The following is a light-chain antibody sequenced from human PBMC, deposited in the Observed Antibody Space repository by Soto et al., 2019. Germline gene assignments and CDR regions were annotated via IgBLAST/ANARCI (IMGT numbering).Light chain of an antibody. CDR1: SSDVGGYYY. Sequence: QSVLTQPRSVSGSPGQSVAISCTGTSSDVGGYYYVSWYQHHPGKAPKLMIYDVTKRPSGVPDRFSGSKSGNTASLTISGLQADDEADYYCCSYAGSYTFVVFGGGTKLTVL. J-gene: IGLJ2*01. CDR2: DVT. V-gene: IGLV2-11*01. CDR3: CSYAGSYTFVV.